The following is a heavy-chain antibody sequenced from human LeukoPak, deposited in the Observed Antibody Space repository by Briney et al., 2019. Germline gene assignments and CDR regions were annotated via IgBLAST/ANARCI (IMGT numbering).Heavy chain of an antibody. V-gene: IGHV3-23*01. CDR1: GFTFSSYA. D-gene: IGHD6-13*01. CDR2: ISGSGGST. CDR3: AKEGGSSWYSYYYYMDV. J-gene: IGHJ6*03. Sequence: GGSLRLSCAASGFTFSSYAMSWVRQAPGKGLEWVSAISGSGGSTYYADSVKGRFTISGDNSKNTLYLQMNSLRAEDTAVYYCAKEGGSSWYSYYYYMDVWGKGTTVTVSS.